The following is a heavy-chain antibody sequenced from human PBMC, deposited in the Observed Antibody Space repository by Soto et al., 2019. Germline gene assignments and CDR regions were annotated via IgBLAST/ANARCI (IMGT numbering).Heavy chain of an antibody. CDR2: ISGSGGST. J-gene: IGHJ4*02. Sequence: EVQLLESGGGLVQPGGSLRLSCAASGFTFSSYAMSWVRQAPGKGLEWVSAISGSGGSTYYADSVKGRFTISRDNSKNTLYLQMNSLRAEDTAVYYCAKVSHYDNVWGSYRNTPYYFDYWGQGTLVTVSS. D-gene: IGHD3-16*02. CDR3: AKVSHYDNVWGSYRNTPYYFDY. CDR1: GFTFSSYA. V-gene: IGHV3-23*01.